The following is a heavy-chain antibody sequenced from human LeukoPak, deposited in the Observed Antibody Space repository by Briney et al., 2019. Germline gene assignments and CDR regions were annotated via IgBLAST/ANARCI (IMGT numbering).Heavy chain of an antibody. D-gene: IGHD5-12*01. J-gene: IGHJ4*02. CDR1: GYTFTGYY. CDR2: MNPNSGNT. Sequence: ASVKVSCKASGYTFTGYYMHWVRQAPGQGLEWMGWMNPNSGNTGYAQKFQGRVTMTRNTSISTAYMELSSLRSEDTAVYYCARGRYSGYDLGYWGQGTLVTVSS. V-gene: IGHV1-8*02. CDR3: ARGRYSGYDLGY.